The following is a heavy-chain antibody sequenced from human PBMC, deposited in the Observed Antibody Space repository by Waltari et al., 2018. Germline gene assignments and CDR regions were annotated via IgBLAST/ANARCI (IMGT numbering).Heavy chain of an antibody. V-gene: IGHV1-69*05. Sequence: QVQLVQSGAEVKKPGSSVKVSCKASGGTFSSYAIRWVRQAPGQWLGWMGGIIPIFGTANYAQKFQGRVTITTDESTSTAYMELSSLRSEDTAVYYCARDYYYDSSGYYYYYYGMDVWGQGTTVTVSS. CDR1: GGTFSSYA. D-gene: IGHD3-22*01. CDR2: IIPIFGTA. CDR3: ARDYYYDSSGYYYYYYGMDV. J-gene: IGHJ6*02.